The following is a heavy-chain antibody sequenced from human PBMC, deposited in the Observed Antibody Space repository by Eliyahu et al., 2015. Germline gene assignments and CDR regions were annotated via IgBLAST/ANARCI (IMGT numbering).Heavy chain of an antibody. Sequence: QVQLQESGPGLVKPSETLSLTCXVXGYSISSGYYWGWSRQPPGKGLEWIGSIYHSGSTYYXPSLKSRVTISVDTSKNQFSLKLSSVTAADTAVYYCAREIKGGGQQLVLGVDPWGQGTLVTVSS. CDR2: IYHSGST. J-gene: IGHJ5*02. CDR3: AREIKGGGQQLVLGVDP. D-gene: IGHD6-13*01. CDR1: GYSISSGYY. V-gene: IGHV4-38-2*02.